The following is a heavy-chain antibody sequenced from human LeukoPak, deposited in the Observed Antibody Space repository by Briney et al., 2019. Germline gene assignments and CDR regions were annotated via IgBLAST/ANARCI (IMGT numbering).Heavy chain of an antibody. CDR3: ARGKVLRYFDWLPTLFDY. Sequence: PSETLSLTCTVSGGSISSGDYYWSWIRQPPGKGLEWIGYIYYSGSTNYNPSLKSRVTISVDTSKNQFSLKLSSVTAADTAVYYCARGKVLRYFDWLPTLFDYWGQGTLVTVSS. CDR1: GGSISSGDYY. J-gene: IGHJ4*02. V-gene: IGHV4-61*08. D-gene: IGHD3-9*01. CDR2: IYYSGST.